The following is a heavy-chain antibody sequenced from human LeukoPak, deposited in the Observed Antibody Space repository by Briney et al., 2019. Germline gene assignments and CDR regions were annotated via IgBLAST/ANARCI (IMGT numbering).Heavy chain of an antibody. J-gene: IGHJ4*02. CDR3: ARGRGFIGIAAYYFDY. V-gene: IGHV4-34*01. CDR2: LNHSGST. CDR1: GGSFSGYY. Sequence: PSETLSLTCAVYGGSFSGYYWSWIRQPPGKGLEWIGELNHSGSTNYNPSLKSRVTISVDTSKNQFSLKLSSVTAADTAVYYCARGRGFIGIAAYYFDYWGQGTLVTVSS. D-gene: IGHD6-25*01.